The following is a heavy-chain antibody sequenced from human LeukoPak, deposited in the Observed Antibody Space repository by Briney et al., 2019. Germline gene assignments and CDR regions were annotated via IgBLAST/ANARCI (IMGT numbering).Heavy chain of an antibody. CDR3: ARSGTEDGYNIYFDH. V-gene: IGHV3-23*01. J-gene: IGHJ4*02. Sequence: GGSLRLTRATSGSTFSTYAMSWVRQAPGKGLEWVSLISGSGSGTHYADSVKGRFTISRDNSKNMLYLHMNSLRADDTAVYYCARSGTEDGYNIYFDHWGQGTLVTVSS. D-gene: IGHD5-24*01. CDR1: GSTFSTYA. CDR2: ISGSGSGT.